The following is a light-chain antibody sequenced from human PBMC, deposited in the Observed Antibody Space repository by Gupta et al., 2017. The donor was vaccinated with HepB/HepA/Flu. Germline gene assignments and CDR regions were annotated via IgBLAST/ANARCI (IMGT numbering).Light chain of an antibody. Sequence: QSVLTQPPSASGTPGQRVTISWSGSSSNIGRNYVYWYQQRSGTAPKLLIYRNNQRPSGVPDRFSGSKSGTSASLAISGLRSEEEADYYCAAWDDSLSGVVFGGGTKLTVL. CDR1: SSNIGRNY. CDR2: RNN. CDR3: AAWDDSLSGVV. V-gene: IGLV1-47*01. J-gene: IGLJ2*01.